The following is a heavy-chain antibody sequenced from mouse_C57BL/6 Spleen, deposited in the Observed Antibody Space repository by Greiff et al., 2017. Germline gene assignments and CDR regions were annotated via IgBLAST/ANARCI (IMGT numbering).Heavy chain of an antibody. CDR1: GFTFSSYT. CDR3: ARHYWCFDY. J-gene: IGHJ2*01. Sequence: EVKLVESGGGLVKPGGSLKLSCAASGFTFSSYTMSWVRQTPEKRLEWVATISGGGGNTYYPDSVKGRFTISRDNAKNTLYLQMSSLRSEDTALYYCARHYWCFDYWGQGPTLTVSS. V-gene: IGHV5-9*01. D-gene: IGHD1-1*02. CDR2: ISGGGGNT.